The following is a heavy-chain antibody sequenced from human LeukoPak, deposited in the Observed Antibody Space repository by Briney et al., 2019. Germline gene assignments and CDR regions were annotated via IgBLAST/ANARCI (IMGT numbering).Heavy chain of an antibody. V-gene: IGHV3-30*02. J-gene: IGHJ4*02. Sequence: PGGSLRLSCVASGFTFSYYGMHWVCQAPGKGLEWVAFIRYDGSNEYYAESVKGRFTISRDNSKNTLYLQMNSLRVEDTAAYYCAKIEGKYQLANIPDSWGQGTLVTVSS. D-gene: IGHD2-2*01. CDR2: IRYDGSNE. CDR3: AKIEGKYQLANIPDS. CDR1: GFTFSYYG.